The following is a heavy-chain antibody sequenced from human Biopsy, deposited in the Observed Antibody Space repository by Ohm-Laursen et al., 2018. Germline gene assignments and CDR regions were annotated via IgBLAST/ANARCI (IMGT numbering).Heavy chain of an antibody. CDR2: INAYNGNT. Sequence: GASVKVSCKASGYTFTNYGISWVRQAPGQGLERMGWINAYNGNTNYAQKLQGRVTMTTDTSTSTAYMELRSLRSDDTALYYCARDRTPYYDFWSGKSFDNWFDPWGQGTLVTVSS. CDR1: GYTFTNYG. J-gene: IGHJ5*02. D-gene: IGHD3-3*01. CDR3: ARDRTPYYDFWSGKSFDNWFDP. V-gene: IGHV1-18*01.